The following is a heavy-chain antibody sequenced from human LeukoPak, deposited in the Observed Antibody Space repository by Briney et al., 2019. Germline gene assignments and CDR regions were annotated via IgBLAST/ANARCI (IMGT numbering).Heavy chain of an antibody. V-gene: IGHV4-59*01. CDR3: ARDAHGGWFDP. D-gene: IGHD4-23*01. CDR2: IYYGGST. Sequence: SETLSLTCTVSGGSISSYYWSWIRQPPGKGLEWIGYIYYGGSTNYNPSLKGRVTISVDTSKNQFSLKLSTVTAADTAVYYCARDAHGGWFDPWGQGTLVTVSS. J-gene: IGHJ5*02. CDR1: GGSISSYY.